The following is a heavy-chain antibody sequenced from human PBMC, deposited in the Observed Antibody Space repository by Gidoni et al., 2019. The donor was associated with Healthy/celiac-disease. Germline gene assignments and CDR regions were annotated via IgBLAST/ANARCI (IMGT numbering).Heavy chain of an antibody. D-gene: IGHD4-17*01. Sequence: QVQLQQWGAGLLKPSETLSHTCAVYGGYFSGYYWSWIRQPPWKGLEWIGEINHSGSTNYHQSLKSRVTISVDTSKNQFSLKLSSVTAADTAVYYCARVMTTVTTFVSRGDAFDIWGQGTMVTVSS. CDR2: INHSGST. J-gene: IGHJ3*02. CDR3: ARVMTTVTTFVSRGDAFDI. V-gene: IGHV4-34*01. CDR1: GGYFSGYY.